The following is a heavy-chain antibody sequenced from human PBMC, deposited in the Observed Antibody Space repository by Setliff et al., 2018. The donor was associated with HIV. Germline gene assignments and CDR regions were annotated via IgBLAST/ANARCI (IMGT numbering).Heavy chain of an antibody. CDR3: ARALYGDSTGPYFLDY. V-gene: IGHV3-66*02. CDR1: GVSTSSSSYY. Sequence: ETLSLTCTVSGVSTSSSSYYWGWIRQPPGKGLEWVSVIYGGGSTYYADSVKGRFTISRDNSKNTVYLQMNSLTFEDTAVYYCARALYGDSTGPYFLDYWGQGTLVTVSS. D-gene: IGHD4-17*01. CDR2: IYGGGST. J-gene: IGHJ4*02.